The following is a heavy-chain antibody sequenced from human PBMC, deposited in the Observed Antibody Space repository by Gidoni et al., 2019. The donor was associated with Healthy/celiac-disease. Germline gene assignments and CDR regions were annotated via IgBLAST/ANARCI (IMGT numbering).Heavy chain of an antibody. CDR3: ASPRKVVPAAINYYYYGMDV. J-gene: IGHJ6*02. CDR2: IIPIFGTA. D-gene: IGHD2-2*01. CDR1: GGTFSSYA. Sequence: QVQLVQSGAEVKKPGSSVKVSCKASGGTFSSYAISWVRQAPGQGLEWMGGIIPIFGTANYAQKFQGRVTITADESTSTAYMELSSLRSEDTAVYYCASPRKVVPAAINYYYYGMDVWGQGTTVTVSS. V-gene: IGHV1-69*01.